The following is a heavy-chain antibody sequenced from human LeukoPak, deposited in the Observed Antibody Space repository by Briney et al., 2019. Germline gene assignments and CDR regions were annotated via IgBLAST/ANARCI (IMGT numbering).Heavy chain of an antibody. V-gene: IGHV3-7*01. CDR1: GFTFSSHW. J-gene: IGHJ6*03. Sequence: GGSLRLSCAASGFTFSSHWMSWVRQAPGKGLEWVANIKQDGSEKYYVDSVKGRFTISRDNAKNSLYLQMNSLRAEDTAVYYCARVRHGYYMDVWGKGTTVTVSS. CDR2: IKQDGSEK. CDR3: ARVRHGYYMDV.